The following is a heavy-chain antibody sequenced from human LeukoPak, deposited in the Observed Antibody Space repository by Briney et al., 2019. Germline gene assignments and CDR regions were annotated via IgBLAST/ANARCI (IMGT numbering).Heavy chain of an antibody. D-gene: IGHD3-10*01. CDR1: GGTFSSYT. CDR2: IIPILGIA. V-gene: IGHV1-69*02. J-gene: IGHJ4*02. Sequence: ASVKVSCKASGGTFSSYTISWVRQAPGQGLEWMGRIIPILGIANYAQHFQGRVTITAAKSTSTAYMERSSLRSEDTAVYYCARANMVRGAYFDYWGQGTLVTVSS. CDR3: ARANMVRGAYFDY.